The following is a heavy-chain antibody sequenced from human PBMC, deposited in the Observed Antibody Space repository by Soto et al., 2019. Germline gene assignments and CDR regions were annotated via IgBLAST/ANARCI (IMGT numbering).Heavy chain of an antibody. CDR3: AGGDSGSFDS. CDR1: GFTFSSYW. Sequence: GGSLRLSCAASGFTFSSYWMHWIRQAPGKGLEWVSYISFSGSTIYYADSVKGRFTISRDNAKNSLYLQMNNLRPEDTAVYYCAGGDSGSFDSWGQGTLVTVSS. D-gene: IGHD3-16*01. J-gene: IGHJ4*02. CDR2: ISFSGSTI. V-gene: IGHV3-11*01.